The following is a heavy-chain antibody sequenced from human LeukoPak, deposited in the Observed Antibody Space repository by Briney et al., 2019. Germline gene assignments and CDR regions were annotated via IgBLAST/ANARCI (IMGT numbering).Heavy chain of an antibody. V-gene: IGHV3-23*01. CDR1: GFTFSSFW. CDR2: ISGSGGST. D-gene: IGHD6-13*01. J-gene: IGHJ4*02. CDR3: AKGGSSSWLDFDY. Sequence: GGSLSLSCAASGFTFSSFWMSWVRQAPGKGLEWVSAISGSGGSTYYADSVKGRFTISRDNSKNTLYLQMNSLRAEDTAVYYCAKGGSSSWLDFDYWGQGTLVTVSS.